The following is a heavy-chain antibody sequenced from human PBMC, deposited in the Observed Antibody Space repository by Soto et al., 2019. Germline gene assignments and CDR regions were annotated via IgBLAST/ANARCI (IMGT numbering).Heavy chain of an antibody. J-gene: IGHJ3*02. Sequence: GGSLILSCAASGSTFSNYAMNWVRQAPGKGLAWVSAISDSSGRTYYADSVKGRFTVSRDNSKNTLYLQMNSLRAEDTAVYYCAKAQYCSGGSCYGWGDAFDIWGQGTMVTVAS. CDR1: GSTFSNYA. V-gene: IGHV3-23*01. D-gene: IGHD2-15*01. CDR2: ISDSSGRT. CDR3: AKAQYCSGGSCYGWGDAFDI.